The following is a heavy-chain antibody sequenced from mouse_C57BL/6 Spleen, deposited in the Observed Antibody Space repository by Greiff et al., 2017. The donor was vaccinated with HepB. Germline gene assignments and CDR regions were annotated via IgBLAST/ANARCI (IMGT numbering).Heavy chain of an antibody. CDR3: ARSQLGYDYDVWFAY. D-gene: IGHD2-4*01. J-gene: IGHJ3*01. CDR2: IYPRSGNT. CDR1: GYTFTSYG. Sequence: VQLQQSGAELARPGASVKLSCKASGYTFTSYGISWVKQRTGQGLEWIGEIYPRSGNTYYNEKFKGKATLTADKYSSTAYMELRSLTSEDSAVYFCARSQLGYDYDVWFAYWGQGTLVTVSA. V-gene: IGHV1-81*01.